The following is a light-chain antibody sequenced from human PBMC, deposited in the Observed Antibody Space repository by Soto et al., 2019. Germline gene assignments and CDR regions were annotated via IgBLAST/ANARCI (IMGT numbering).Light chain of an antibody. Sequence: DIVLTRSPATLSLSPGERATLSCRASQSVRSGDLAWYQQKPGQAPRLLIYGASSRATGIPDRFSGSGSGIDFTLIINRLEPEDFAVYYCQAYGDSRTFGQGTKVEIK. CDR3: QAYGDSRT. V-gene: IGKV3-20*01. J-gene: IGKJ1*01. CDR1: QSVRSGD. CDR2: GAS.